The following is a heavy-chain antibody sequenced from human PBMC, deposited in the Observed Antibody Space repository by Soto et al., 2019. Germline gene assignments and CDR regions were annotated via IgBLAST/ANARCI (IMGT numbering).Heavy chain of an antibody. V-gene: IGHV3-30*18. J-gene: IGHJ6*02. CDR2: ISYDGSNK. D-gene: IGHD6-19*01. CDR1: GFTFSNYG. CDR3: AEVGFSGWSTFYYCYGIDV. Sequence: QVQLVESGGGVVQPGRSLRLSCAASGFTFSNYGMHWVRQAPGKGLEWVAVISYDGSNKYHADSVKGRFTISRDNSKNTQYLQMNILRVEDTGVYYCAEVGFSGWSTFYYCYGIDVWGQGTTVTVSS.